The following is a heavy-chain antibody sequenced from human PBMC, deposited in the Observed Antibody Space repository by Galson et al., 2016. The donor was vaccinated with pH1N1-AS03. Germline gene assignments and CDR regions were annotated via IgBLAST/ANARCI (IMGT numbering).Heavy chain of an antibody. Sequence: LRLSCAASGFTFSSYWMHWVRHLPGKGLVWVSGIDSDGSNTYYADSVRGRFTTSRDNAKNTLYLQMNSLRAEDTALYYCADPFGLPWGQGTLITVSS. CDR1: GFTFSSYW. CDR3: ADPFGLP. CDR2: IDSDGSNT. V-gene: IGHV3-74*01. J-gene: IGHJ4*02. D-gene: IGHD2/OR15-2a*01.